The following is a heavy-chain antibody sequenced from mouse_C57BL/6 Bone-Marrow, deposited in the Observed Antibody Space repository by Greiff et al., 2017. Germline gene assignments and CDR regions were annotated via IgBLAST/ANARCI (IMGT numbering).Heavy chain of an antibody. V-gene: IGHV1-55*01. CDR3: ARADYYGSSPWFAY. J-gene: IGHJ3*01. CDR2: IYPDSGST. D-gene: IGHD1-1*01. CDR1: GYTFTSYW. Sequence: QVQLQQPGAELVKPGASVKMSCKASGYTFTSYWITWVKQRPGQGLEWIGDIYPDSGSTNYNEKFKSKATLTVDTSSSTAYMQLSSLTSEDSAVYYRARADYYGSSPWFAYWGQGTLVTVSA.